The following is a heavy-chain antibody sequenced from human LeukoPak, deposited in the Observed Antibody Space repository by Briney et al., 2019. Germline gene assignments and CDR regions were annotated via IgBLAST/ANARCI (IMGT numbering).Heavy chain of an antibody. J-gene: IGHJ6*03. Sequence: SVKVSCKASGGTFSSYAISWVRQAPGQGLEWMGGIIPIFGTANYAQKFQGRVTITADESTSTAYMELSSLRSEDTAVYYCASWGQDYSYGRRPSYYYYYMDVWGKGTTVTVSS. CDR2: IIPIFGTA. CDR3: ASWGQDYSYGRRPSYYYYYMDV. CDR1: GGTFSSYA. D-gene: IGHD5-18*01. V-gene: IGHV1-69*13.